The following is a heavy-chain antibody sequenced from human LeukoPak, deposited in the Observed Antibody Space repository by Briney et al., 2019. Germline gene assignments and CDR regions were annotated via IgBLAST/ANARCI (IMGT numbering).Heavy chain of an antibody. J-gene: IGHJ6*02. CDR1: GFNFGDYA. Sequence: GGSLRLSCAASGFNFGDYAMSWVRQAPGKGLEWVSGINWNGGYTYYADSVQGRFTISRDNTKNSLYLQMNSLRAEDTAVYYCTRDGAATAPPEVMAVWGQGTTVTVSS. V-gene: IGHV3-20*04. CDR2: INWNGGYT. CDR3: TRDGAATAPPEVMAV. D-gene: IGHD6-13*01.